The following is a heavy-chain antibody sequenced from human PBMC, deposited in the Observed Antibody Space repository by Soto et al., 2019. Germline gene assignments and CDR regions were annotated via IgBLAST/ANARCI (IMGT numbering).Heavy chain of an antibody. J-gene: IGHJ3*02. CDR2: ISYDGSNK. D-gene: IGHD1-26*01. CDR3: AKVLLREDIYDAFDI. V-gene: IGHV3-30*18. Sequence: QVQLVESGGGVVQPGRSLRLSCAASGFTFSSYGMHWVRQAPGKGLEWVAVISYDGSNKYYADSVKGRFTISRDNSKNTLYLQMNSLRAEDTAVYYCAKVLLREDIYDAFDIWGQGTMVTVSS. CDR1: GFTFSSYG.